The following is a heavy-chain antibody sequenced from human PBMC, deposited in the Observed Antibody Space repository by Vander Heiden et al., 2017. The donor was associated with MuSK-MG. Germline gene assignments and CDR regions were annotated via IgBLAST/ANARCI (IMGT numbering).Heavy chain of an antibody. V-gene: IGHV3-33*01. CDR3: ARDREISNIVGNDAFDI. D-gene: IGHD1-26*01. J-gene: IGHJ3*02. CDR1: GFTFRSYG. Sequence: QVQLVESGGGVVQPGRSLRLSCAASGFTFRSYGMPWVRQAPGKGLEWVAVIWYDGSNKYYADSVKGRFTISRDNSKNTLYLQMNSLRAEDTAVYYCARDREISNIVGNDAFDIWGQGTMVTVSS. CDR2: IWYDGSNK.